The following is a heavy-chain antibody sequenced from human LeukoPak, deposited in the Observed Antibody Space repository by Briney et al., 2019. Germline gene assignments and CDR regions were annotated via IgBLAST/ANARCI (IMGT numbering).Heavy chain of an antibody. CDR2: ISSSSATI. CDR3: ARVFKEIVVVHTGTAYYYGMDV. V-gene: IGHV3-48*01. D-gene: IGHD2-21*01. CDR1: GFTFSSYS. J-gene: IGHJ6*02. Sequence: GGSLRLSCSASGFTFSSYSMNWVRQAPGKGLEWGSYISSSSATIYHPDSVKGRFTISRDNAKNSLYLQMNSLRAEDMAVYYCARVFKEIVVVHTGTAYYYGMDVWGQGTTVTVSS.